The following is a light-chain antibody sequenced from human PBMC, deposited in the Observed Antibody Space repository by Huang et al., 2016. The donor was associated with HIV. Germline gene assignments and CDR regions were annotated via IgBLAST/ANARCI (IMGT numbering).Light chain of an antibody. Sequence: ELVMTQSPATLSVSPGERVTLSCRASQSVSSNLAWYQQKPGQAPRLLIFGASTRATVIPARFRGSGSGTEFTLTISSLQSEDFAVYYCHQYNNWPPWTFGQGTKVEI. V-gene: IGKV3-15*01. J-gene: IGKJ1*01. CDR3: HQYNNWPPWT. CDR1: QSVSSN. CDR2: GAS.